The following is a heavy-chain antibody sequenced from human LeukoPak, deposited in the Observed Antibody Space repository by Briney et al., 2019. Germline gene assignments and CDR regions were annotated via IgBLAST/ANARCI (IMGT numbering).Heavy chain of an antibody. J-gene: IGHJ4*02. CDR1: GGSISSGSYY. V-gene: IGHV4-61*02. Sequence: PSETLSLTCTVSGGSISSGSYYWSWIRQPAGKGLEWIGRIYTSGSTNYNPSLKSRVTISVDTSKNQFSLKLSSVTAADTAVYYCARHTTHGDYNPNDYRGQGTLVTVSS. CDR2: IYTSGST. D-gene: IGHD3-16*01. CDR3: ARHTTHGDYNPNDY.